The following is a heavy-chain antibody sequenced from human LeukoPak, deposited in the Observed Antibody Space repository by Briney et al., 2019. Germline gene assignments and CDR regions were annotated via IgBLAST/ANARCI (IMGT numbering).Heavy chain of an antibody. D-gene: IGHD3-9*01. CDR2: ISGRDDST. Sequence: GASLRLSCAASGFTVTNYAMYWVRQAPGKGLEWVSAISGRDDSTYYADSVKGRFTISRDTSKNTLFLQMNSLRAEDTAVYYCAKWGDYDIDCYYDPDYWGQGTLVTVSS. V-gene: IGHV3-23*01. J-gene: IGHJ4*02. CDR1: GFTVTNYA. CDR3: AKWGDYDIDCYYDPDY.